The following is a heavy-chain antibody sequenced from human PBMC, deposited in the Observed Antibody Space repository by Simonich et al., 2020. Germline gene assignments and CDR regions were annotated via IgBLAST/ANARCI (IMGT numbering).Heavy chain of an antibody. J-gene: IGHJ3*02. CDR1: GFTFSSYW. Sequence: EVQLVESGGGLVQPGGSLRLSCAASGFTFSSYWMHWVRQAPGKGRGWVSRSKSDGSRTSYADSVKGRFTISRDNAKNTMYLQMNSLRAEDTAVYYCARDYSNYDAFDIWGQGTMVTVSS. CDR3: ARDYSNYDAFDI. V-gene: IGHV3-74*01. D-gene: IGHD4-4*01. CDR2: SKSDGSRT.